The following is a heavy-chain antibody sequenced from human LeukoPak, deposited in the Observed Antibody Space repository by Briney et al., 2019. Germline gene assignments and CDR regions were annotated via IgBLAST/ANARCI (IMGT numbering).Heavy chain of an antibody. Sequence: GASVKVSCKASGYTFTSYGVSWVRQAPGQGLEWMGWISAYNGNTNYAQKVQARVTMTRDTSTSTAYMELRSLRSDDTAVYYCARGLPWGQDSFYGMDVWGQGTTVTVSS. J-gene: IGHJ6*02. D-gene: IGHD7-27*01. CDR2: ISAYNGNT. CDR1: GYTFTSYG. CDR3: ARGLPWGQDSFYGMDV. V-gene: IGHV1-18*01.